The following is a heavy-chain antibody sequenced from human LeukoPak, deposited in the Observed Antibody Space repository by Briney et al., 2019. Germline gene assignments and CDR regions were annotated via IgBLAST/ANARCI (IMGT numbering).Heavy chain of an antibody. CDR1: GYTFTSYD. Sequence: ASVTVSCKASGYTFTSYDINWVRQATGQGLEWMGWMNPNSGNTGYAQKFQGRVTMTRNTSISTAYMELSSLRSEDTAVYYCARLRRQQLAVNWFDPWGQGTLVTVSS. CDR2: MNPNSGNT. D-gene: IGHD6-13*01. CDR3: ARLRRQQLAVNWFDP. V-gene: IGHV1-8*01. J-gene: IGHJ5*02.